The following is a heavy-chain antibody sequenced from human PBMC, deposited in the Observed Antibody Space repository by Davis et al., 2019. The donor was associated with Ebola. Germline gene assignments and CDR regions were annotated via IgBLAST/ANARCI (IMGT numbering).Heavy chain of an antibody. J-gene: IGHJ4*02. V-gene: IGHV4-31*03. CDR1: GGSISSGGYY. Sequence: SETLSLTCTVSGGSISSGGYYWSWIRQHPGKGLEWIGYIYYSGSTYYNPSLKSRVTISVDTSKNQFSLKLSSVTAADTAVYYCARNPGHYYDSSGYYYSLNYFDYWGQGTLVTVSS. D-gene: IGHD3-22*01. CDR3: ARNPGHYYDSSGYYYSLNYFDY. CDR2: IYYSGST.